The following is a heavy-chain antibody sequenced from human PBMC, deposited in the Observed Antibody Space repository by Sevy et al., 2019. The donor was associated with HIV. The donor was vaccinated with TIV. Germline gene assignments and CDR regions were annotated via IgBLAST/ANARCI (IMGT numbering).Heavy chain of an antibody. J-gene: IGHJ4*02. CDR2: LSFGCGEI. CDR1: GFTFSKYS. CDR3: AREGGTKPHDY. D-gene: IGHD2-8*01. Sequence: GGSLRLSCAASGFTFSKYSMSWVRQPPGKGLEWVSTLSFGCGEINHADSVKGRFPISIDNSKNSLYLQMNNLRAEDTAVYYCAREGGTKPHDYWGQGTLVTVSS. V-gene: IGHV3-23*01.